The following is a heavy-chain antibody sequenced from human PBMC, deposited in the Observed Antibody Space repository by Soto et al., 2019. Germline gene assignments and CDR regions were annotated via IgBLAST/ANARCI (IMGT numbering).Heavy chain of an antibody. D-gene: IGHD3-16*01. V-gene: IGHV4-30-4*01. J-gene: IGHJ3*01. Sequence: QVQLQESGPGLVKPSQTLSLTCTVSGGSISSGDYYWRWVRQPPGKGLEWIGYIFYSGRTYYNPSLKSRLTISVDTSKNQFSLKMSSVTAADTAVYYCARVTSEGFSQGDFDVWGQGTMVTVSS. CDR3: ARVTSEGFSQGDFDV. CDR2: IFYSGRT. CDR1: GGSISSGDYY.